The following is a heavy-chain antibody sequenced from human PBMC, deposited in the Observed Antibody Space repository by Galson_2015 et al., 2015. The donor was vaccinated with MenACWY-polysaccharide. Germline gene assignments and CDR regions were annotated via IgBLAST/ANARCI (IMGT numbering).Heavy chain of an antibody. Sequence: SLRLCCKASGFTFTSYDINWGGQAAGHGLEWMGWVRRTSGNTGYAQKFQGRVTMTRNTSISTAYMELSSLRSEDTAVYYCARVDRIVGVPAANQSHYYMDIWGKGTTVTVSS. D-gene: IGHD2-2*01. CDR3: ARVDRIVGVPAANQSHYYMDI. CDR1: GFTFTSYD. CDR2: VRRTSGNT. J-gene: IGHJ6*03. V-gene: IGHV1-8*01.